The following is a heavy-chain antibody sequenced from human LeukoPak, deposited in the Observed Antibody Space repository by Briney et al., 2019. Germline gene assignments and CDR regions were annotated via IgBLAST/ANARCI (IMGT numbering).Heavy chain of an antibody. Sequence: GSLRLSCAASGFPFCCYWMRRVRQAPGKGLEWVAVISYDGSNKYYADSVKGRFTISRDNSKNTLYLQMNSLRAEDTAVYYCAREGFFWGQGTMVTVSS. V-gene: IGHV3-30*03. CDR3: AREGFF. J-gene: IGHJ3*01. CDR2: ISYDGSNK. CDR1: GFPFCCYW.